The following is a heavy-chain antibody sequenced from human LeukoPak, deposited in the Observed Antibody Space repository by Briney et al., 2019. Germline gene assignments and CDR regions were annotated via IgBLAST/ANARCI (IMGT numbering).Heavy chain of an antibody. J-gene: IGHJ2*01. CDR2: ISYDGSNK. CDR3: ATPARAAYCCGDCANCFDL. V-gene: IGHV3-30*03. D-gene: IGHD2-21*02. CDR1: GFTFSSYG. Sequence: GGSLRLSCAVSGFTFSSYGRHWVRQAPGKGLEGVGVISYDGSNKYYADSVKGRFTIHRDNTKNTQYLQINSLRADDTAVYYGATPARAAYCCGDCANCFDLWDRGTLITVSS.